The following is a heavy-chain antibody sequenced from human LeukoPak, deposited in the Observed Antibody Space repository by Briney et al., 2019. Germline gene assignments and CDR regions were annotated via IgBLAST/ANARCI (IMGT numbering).Heavy chain of an antibody. CDR1: GFTFSTYT. D-gene: IGHD2-2*01. CDR2: ISSSNNI. Sequence: PGRSLRLSCAASGFTFSTYTMNWVRQAPGKGLEWVSSISSSNNINYADSVKGRFTISRDNAMNSVHLQMNSLRVEDTAVYYCARGYQRPDYWGQGTLITVSS. J-gene: IGHJ4*02. CDR3: ARGYQRPDY. V-gene: IGHV3-21*01.